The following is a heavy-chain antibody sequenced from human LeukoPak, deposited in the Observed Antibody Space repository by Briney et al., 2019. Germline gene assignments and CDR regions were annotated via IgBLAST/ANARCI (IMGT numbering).Heavy chain of an antibody. D-gene: IGHD6-19*01. CDR3: ARVFRLGYSSGWLGY. CDR2: INPSGGST. V-gene: IGHV1-46*01. J-gene: IGHJ4*02. Sequence: ASVKVSCKASGYTFTSYYMHWVRQAPGQGLEWMGIINPSGGSTSYAQKFQGRVTMTRDMPTSTVYMELSSLRSEDTAVYYCARVFRLGYSSGWLGYWGQGTLVTVSS. CDR1: GYTFTSYY.